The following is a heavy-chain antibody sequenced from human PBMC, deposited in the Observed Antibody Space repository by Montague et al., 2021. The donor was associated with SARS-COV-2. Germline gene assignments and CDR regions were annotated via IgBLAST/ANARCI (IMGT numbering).Heavy chain of an antibody. D-gene: IGHD3-10*01. J-gene: IGHJ6*02. CDR3: AGIRVARGLIWGYGMDV. V-gene: IGHV2-70*01. CDR2: IDRDDDK. Sequence: PALVKPTQTLTLTCTFSGFSLSTSGMCVSWIRQPPGKALEWLALIDRDDDKYYSTSLKTRLTISKDTSKNQVVLTMTNMDPVDTATYYCAGIRVARGLIWGYGMDVWGQGTTVTVSS. CDR1: GFSLSTSGMC.